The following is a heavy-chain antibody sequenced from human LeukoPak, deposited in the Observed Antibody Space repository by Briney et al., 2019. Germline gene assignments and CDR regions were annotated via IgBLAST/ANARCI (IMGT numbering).Heavy chain of an antibody. Sequence: ASVKVSCKASGYTFITYDINWVRQATGQGLEWMGWINPNSGDTNSAQKFQGRVTMTRDTSISTAYMELSRLRSDDTAVYYCARGPRWDPHFDYWGQGTLVTVSS. CDR3: ARGPRWDPHFDY. V-gene: IGHV1-2*02. CDR2: INPNSGDT. CDR1: GYTFITYD. J-gene: IGHJ4*02. D-gene: IGHD1-26*01.